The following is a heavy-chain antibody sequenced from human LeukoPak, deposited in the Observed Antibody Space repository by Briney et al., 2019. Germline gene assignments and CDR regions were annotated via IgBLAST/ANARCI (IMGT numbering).Heavy chain of an antibody. D-gene: IGHD4-17*01. J-gene: IGHJ4*02. CDR2: ISYDGSNK. CDR1: GFTFSSYG. CDR3: ANLRFDY. Sequence: GRSLRLSCAASGFTFSSYGMHWVRQAPGKGLEWVAVISYDGSNKYYADSVKGRFTISRDNSKNTLYLQMNSLRAEDTAVYYCANLRFDYWGQGTLVTVSS. V-gene: IGHV3-30*18.